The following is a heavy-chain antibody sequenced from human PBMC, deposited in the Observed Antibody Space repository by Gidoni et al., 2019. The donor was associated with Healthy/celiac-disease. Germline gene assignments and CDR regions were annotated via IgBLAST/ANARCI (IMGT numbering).Heavy chain of an antibody. CDR3: ARVGSSSSGGGYYYGMDV. CDR1: GGTFSSYA. Sequence: QVQLVQSGAEVKKPGSSVKVSCKASGGTFSSYAISWVRQAPGQGLEWMGGIIPIFGTANYAQKFQGRVTITADKSTSTAYMELSSLRSEDTAVYYCARVGSSSSGGGYYYGMDVWGQGTTVTVSS. J-gene: IGHJ6*02. V-gene: IGHV1-69*06. D-gene: IGHD6-6*01. CDR2: IIPIFGTA.